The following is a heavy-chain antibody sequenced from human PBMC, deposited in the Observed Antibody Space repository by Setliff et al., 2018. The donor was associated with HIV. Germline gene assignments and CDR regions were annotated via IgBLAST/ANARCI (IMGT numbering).Heavy chain of an antibody. D-gene: IGHD3-3*01. V-gene: IGHV4-34*01. Sequence: PSETLSLTCAVYGGSLTNYYWSWFRQSPGKGLEWIGEVTDDGSANYNPSLKSRVTISLVTSKAQFSLKLDSVTAADTAVYYCASSTRKSFDFWTDPRTTYPPYYFDYWGQGTLVTVSS. CDR3: ASSTRKSFDFWTDPRTTYPPYYFDY. CDR2: VTDDGSA. CDR1: GGSLTNYY. J-gene: IGHJ4*02.